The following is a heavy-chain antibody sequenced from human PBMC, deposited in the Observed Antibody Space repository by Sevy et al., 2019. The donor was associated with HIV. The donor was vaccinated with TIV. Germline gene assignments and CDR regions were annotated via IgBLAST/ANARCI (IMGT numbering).Heavy chain of an antibody. Sequence: GGSLRLSCAASGFTFSSYAMHWVRQAPGKGLEWVAVISYNGSNKYYADSVKGRFTISRDNSKNTLYLQMNSLIAEDTAVYYCARGGWLRLRGNWFDPWGQGTLVTVSS. CDR1: GFTFSSYA. V-gene: IGHV3-30-3*01. J-gene: IGHJ5*02. D-gene: IGHD5-12*01. CDR2: ISYNGSNK. CDR3: ARGGWLRLRGNWFDP.